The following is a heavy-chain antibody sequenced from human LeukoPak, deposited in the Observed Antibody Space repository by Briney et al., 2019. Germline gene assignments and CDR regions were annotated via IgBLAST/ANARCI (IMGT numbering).Heavy chain of an antibody. CDR1: GASINTFH. J-gene: IGHJ4*02. V-gene: IGHV4-59*01. Sequence: SETLSLTCTFSGASINTFHWSWVRQPPGKGLEWIGSLYHSGTTNYNPSLQPRVTTSVDASKNEFSLRLNSVTAADTAIYYCATTQRWLAFDYWGQGILVTVSS. CDR3: ATTQRWLAFDY. D-gene: IGHD6-19*01. CDR2: LYHSGTT.